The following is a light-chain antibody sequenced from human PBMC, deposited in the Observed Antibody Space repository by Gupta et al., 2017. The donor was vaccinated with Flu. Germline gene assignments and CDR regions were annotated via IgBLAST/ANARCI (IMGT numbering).Light chain of an antibody. Sequence: IQMTQSPSSLSASVGDRVTIPCRASQSISSYLNWYQQKPGKAPKLLIYAASSVQSGVPSRFSGSGSGTDFTLTISRRQPEDFATYYCQQRDSTPRTFGQGTKVEIK. CDR2: AAS. J-gene: IGKJ1*01. V-gene: IGKV1-39*01. CDR1: QSISSY. CDR3: QQRDSTPRT.